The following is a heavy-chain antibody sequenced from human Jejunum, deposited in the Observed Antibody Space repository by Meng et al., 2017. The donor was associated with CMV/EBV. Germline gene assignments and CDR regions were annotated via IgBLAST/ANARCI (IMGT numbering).Heavy chain of an antibody. J-gene: IGHJ6*02. CDR2: VSSYNGDT. V-gene: IGHV1-18*01. Sequence: RYGVSWVRQAPGQGLGWIGWVSSYNGDTRHAPKFQGRVILTTERSTTTVYMELGGLTSDDTATYYCARFNIFGADTSSPYNYGMDVWGQGTTVTVSS. CDR1: RYG. D-gene: IGHD3-3*02. CDR3: ARFNIFGADTSSPYNYGMDV.